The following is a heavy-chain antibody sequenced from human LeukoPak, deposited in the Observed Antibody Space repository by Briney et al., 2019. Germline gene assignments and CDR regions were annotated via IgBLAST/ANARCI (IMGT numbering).Heavy chain of an antibody. D-gene: IGHD2-2*02. V-gene: IGHV1-18*04. Sequence: ASVTVSCKASGYTFTSYGISWVRQAPGQGLEWMGWISTYNGNTNYAQKFQGRVTMTTDTSTSTSYMELRSLRSDDTAVYYCARGRYCSSTNCYKVYYYYMDVWGKGTTVTVSS. J-gene: IGHJ6*03. CDR3: ARGRYCSSTNCYKVYYYYMDV. CDR1: GYTFTSYG. CDR2: ISTYNGNT.